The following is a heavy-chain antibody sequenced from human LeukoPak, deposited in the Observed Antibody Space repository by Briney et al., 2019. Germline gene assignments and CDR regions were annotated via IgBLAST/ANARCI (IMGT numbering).Heavy chain of an antibody. D-gene: IGHD5-18*01. Sequence: SETLSLTCTVSGGSISSGGYYWSWIRQPPGKGLEWIGYISQSGNTYYNPSLRSRVTISVDRSKNQFSLRLSSVTAADTALYYCAREVDTAMVSEPGTYYFDYWGQGTLVTVSS. J-gene: IGHJ4*02. CDR3: AREVDTAMVSEPGTYYFDY. CDR2: ISQSGNT. V-gene: IGHV4-30-2*01. CDR1: GGSISSGGYY.